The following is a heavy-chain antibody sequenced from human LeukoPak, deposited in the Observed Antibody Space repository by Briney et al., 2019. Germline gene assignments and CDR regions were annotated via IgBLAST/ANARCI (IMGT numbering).Heavy chain of an antibody. CDR2: INHSGST. J-gene: IGHJ4*02. CDR1: GGSFSGYY. CDR3: TTKANYYGSGSRFDY. V-gene: IGHV4-34*01. Sequence: SETLSLTCAVYGGSFSGYYWSWIRQPPGKGLEWIGEINHSGSTNYNPSLKSRVTISVDTSKNQFSLKLSSVTAADTAVYYCTTKANYYGSGSRFDYWGQGTLVTVSS. D-gene: IGHD3-10*01.